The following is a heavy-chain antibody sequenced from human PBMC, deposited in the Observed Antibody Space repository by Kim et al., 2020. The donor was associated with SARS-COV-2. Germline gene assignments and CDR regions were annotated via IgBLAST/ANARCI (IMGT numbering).Heavy chain of an antibody. CDR3: ASSLQIRYYDTKGSYFDY. CDR2: ISSTGSYM. J-gene: IGHJ4*02. V-gene: IGHV3-21*01. CDR1: GFTFSTYS. D-gene: IGHD3-10*01. Sequence: GGSLRLSCAASGFTFSTYSMVWVRQAPGKGLEWVSCISSTGSYMYYAASVKGRFTISRDNAKNSLYLQMNSLRAEDAAVYYCASSLQIRYYDTKGSYFDYWGQGTLVTVSS.